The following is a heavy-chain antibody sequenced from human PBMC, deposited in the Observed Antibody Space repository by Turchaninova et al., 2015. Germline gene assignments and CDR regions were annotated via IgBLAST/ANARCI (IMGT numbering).Heavy chain of an antibody. CDR2: INHSGST. CDR1: SGSFSGYY. Sequence: GLLKPSETLSLTCAVYSGSFSGYYWSWIRQPPVKGLEWIGEINHSGSTNYHPSLKSRVTISVDMAKNQFSLKLRSVTAADTALYYCAGDYILVEVAGNAFDIWGQGTMVTVSS. CDR3: AGDYILVEVAGNAFDI. D-gene: IGHD2-15*01. V-gene: IGHV4-34*01. J-gene: IGHJ3*02.